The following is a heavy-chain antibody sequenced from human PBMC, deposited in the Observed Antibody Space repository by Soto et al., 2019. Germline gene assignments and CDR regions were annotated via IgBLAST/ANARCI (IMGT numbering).Heavy chain of an antibody. CDR2: ISAYNGNT. CDR1: GYTFTSYG. Sequence: QVQLVQSGAEVKKPGASVKVSCKASGYTFTSYGISWVRQAPGQGLEWMGWISAYNGNTNYAQKLQGRVTMTTDTSTSTAYMELRSLRSDDTAVYYCAREYVVVVAATPQAEAPLFDYWGQGTLVTVSS. D-gene: IGHD2-15*01. CDR3: AREYVVVVAATPQAEAPLFDY. J-gene: IGHJ4*02. V-gene: IGHV1-18*01.